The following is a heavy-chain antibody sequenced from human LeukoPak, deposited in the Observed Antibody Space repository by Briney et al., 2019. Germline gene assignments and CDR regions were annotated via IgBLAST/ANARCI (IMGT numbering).Heavy chain of an antibody. D-gene: IGHD2-21*02. CDR3: GRFGYVAGVDL. CDR2: INPAGTET. Sequence: AGGSLSLFCAASGFSFSAYWMTWVRQAPGAGLEFVANINPAGTETYYADPVKGRFTISRDNAKNLVYLQMNSLRAEDTTVYHCGRFGYVAGVDLRGQGTLVTVSS. J-gene: IGHJ4*02. V-gene: IGHV3-7*03. CDR1: GFSFSAYW.